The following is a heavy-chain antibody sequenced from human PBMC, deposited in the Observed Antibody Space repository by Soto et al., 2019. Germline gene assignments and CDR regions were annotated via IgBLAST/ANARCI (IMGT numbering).Heavy chain of an antibody. J-gene: IGHJ6*04. CDR3: AIGGGQIYYKGLDV. Sequence: PLRLLSTALWFFIGDYYFRCILQTPGKGLECVAYISGTGDNKYYADSVQGRFTISRDNPKNSLFLQMNSLRAEDAAVYYCAIGGGQIYYKGLDVWGKGTTVTVS. CDR1: WFFIGDYY. D-gene: IGHD3-10*01. V-gene: IGHV3-11*04. CDR2: ISGTGDNK.